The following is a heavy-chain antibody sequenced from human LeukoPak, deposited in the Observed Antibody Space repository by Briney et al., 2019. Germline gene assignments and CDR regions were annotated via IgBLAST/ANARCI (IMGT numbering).Heavy chain of an antibody. CDR3: ARDADGNTDH. Sequence: PGGSLRLSCAVSGFTFGPYAMNWVRLAPGKGLQWVAYISWDSSTIHYSDSVRGRFTISRDNAKNSLYLQMNSLRVEDTAVYYCARDADGNTDHWGQGTLVTVSS. CDR1: GFTFGPYA. CDR2: ISWDSSTI. V-gene: IGHV3-48*04. J-gene: IGHJ4*02.